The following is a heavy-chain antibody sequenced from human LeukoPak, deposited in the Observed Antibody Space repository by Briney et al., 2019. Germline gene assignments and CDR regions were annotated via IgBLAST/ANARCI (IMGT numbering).Heavy chain of an antibody. V-gene: IGHV1-2*02. D-gene: IGHD2-8*02. J-gene: IGHJ4*02. CDR2: INPNSGGT. CDR1: GYTFTGYY. Sequence: ASVKVSCKASGYTFTGYYMHWVRQAPGQGLEWMGWINPNSGGTNYAQKFQGRVTMTRDTSISTAYMELSSLTSEDTAVYYCASGKLCTSATCYFDYWGQGTLVTVSA. CDR3: ASGKLCTSATCYFDY.